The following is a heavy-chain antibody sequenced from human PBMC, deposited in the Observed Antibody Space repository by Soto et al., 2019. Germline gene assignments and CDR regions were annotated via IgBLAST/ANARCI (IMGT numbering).Heavy chain of an antibody. J-gene: IGHJ4*02. CDR3: ARTVDTAIVLFGYFDH. V-gene: IGHV4-61*01. CDR1: GDSVSNNNYY. D-gene: IGHD5-18*01. Sequence: KPSETLSLTCTVSGDSVSNNNYYWSWIRQTPGKGLEWIGYIYYSGSTKYNPSLKSRVTLSVDTSKNQFSLNLTSVTAADTAVYYCARTVDTAIVLFGYFDHWGQGTLVTVSS. CDR2: IYYSGST.